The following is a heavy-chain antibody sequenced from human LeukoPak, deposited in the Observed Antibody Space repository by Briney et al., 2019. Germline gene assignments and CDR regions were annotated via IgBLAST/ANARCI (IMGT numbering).Heavy chain of an antibody. Sequence: SETLSLTCTVSGYSVSSGYYWGWIRQPSGKGLEWIGSMYHSGDTCYNPSLKSRVTISVDRSKSQFSLKLTSATAADTAVYYCASSSGYFPFDYWGEGTLVTVSS. CDR1: GYSVSSGYY. CDR2: MYHSGDT. CDR3: ASSSGYFPFDY. J-gene: IGHJ4*02. D-gene: IGHD3-22*01. V-gene: IGHV4-38-2*02.